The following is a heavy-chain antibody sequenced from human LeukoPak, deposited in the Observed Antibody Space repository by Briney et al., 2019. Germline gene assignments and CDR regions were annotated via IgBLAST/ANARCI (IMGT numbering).Heavy chain of an antibody. CDR2: INRGGRST. J-gene: IGHJ3*02. V-gene: IGHV3-74*01. D-gene: IGHD2-15*01. CDR1: GFTFSNYW. CDR3: AKAPPSYGSGGSCFDAFYI. Sequence: GGSLRLSCAASGFTFSNYWMHWVRQAPGKGLVWVSRINRGGRSTNYADSVKGRFTISRDNAKNTLYLEMNSLRVEDTALYYCAKAPPSYGSGGSCFDAFYIWGQGTMVTVSS.